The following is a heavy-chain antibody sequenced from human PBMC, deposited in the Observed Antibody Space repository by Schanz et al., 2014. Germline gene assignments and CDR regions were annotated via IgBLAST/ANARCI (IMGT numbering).Heavy chain of an antibody. D-gene: IGHD4-17*01. CDR1: EYSFTSYS. CDR2: INTGSGDT. CDR3: ARGIGGYGDNNYFDY. V-gene: IGHV1-3*04. Sequence: QVHLVQSGAEVKRPGASVKVSCKASEYSFTSYSMHWVRQAPGQRLEWMGWINTGSGDTKYSQNFQGRGTITRDTSESTADMELSSLRSEDTAADSCARGIGGYGDNNYFDYWGQGTLVTVSS. J-gene: IGHJ4*02.